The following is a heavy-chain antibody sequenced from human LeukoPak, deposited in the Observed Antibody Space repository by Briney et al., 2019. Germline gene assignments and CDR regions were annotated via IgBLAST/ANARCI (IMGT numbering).Heavy chain of an antibody. D-gene: IGHD3-10*01. CDR3: AGGSGSYRTPYYYMDV. J-gene: IGHJ6*03. Sequence: GGSLRLSCAPSGFTVSSIYISWVRQAPGHGLEWVAVIYSGGSTYYADSVKGRFTISRDNSKNTLYLQMNGLRAEDTAVYYCAGGSGSYRTPYYYMDVWGTGTTVTVSS. V-gene: IGHV3-53*01. CDR1: GFTVSSIY. CDR2: IYSGGST.